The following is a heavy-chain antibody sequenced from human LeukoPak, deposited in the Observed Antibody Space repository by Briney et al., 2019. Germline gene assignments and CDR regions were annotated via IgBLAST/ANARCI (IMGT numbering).Heavy chain of an antibody. V-gene: IGHV3-15*07. Sequence: GGSLRLSCAASGFTFSSAYMNWVRQAPGKGLEWVGRIKHKTDGETTEYAAPVKDRFSISRDDSKSMMYLQMNSLKTEDTAVYYCITPLPYSAQGGQGTLVTVSS. D-gene: IGHD2-21*01. CDR3: ITPLPYSAQ. J-gene: IGHJ4*02. CDR2: IKHKTDGETT. CDR1: GFTFSSAY.